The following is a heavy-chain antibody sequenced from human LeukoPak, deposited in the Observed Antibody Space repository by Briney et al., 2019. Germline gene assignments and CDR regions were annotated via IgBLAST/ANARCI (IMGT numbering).Heavy chain of an antibody. D-gene: IGHD3-22*01. CDR2: INPNSGGT. Sequence: ASVKVSCKASGYTFTGYYMHWVRQAPGQGLEWMGRINPNSGGTNYAQKFQGRVTMTRDTPISTAYMELSRLRSDDTAVYYCARDRYYYDSSGYCDYWGQGTLVTVSS. J-gene: IGHJ4*02. CDR1: GYTFTGYY. V-gene: IGHV1-2*06. CDR3: ARDRYYYDSSGYCDY.